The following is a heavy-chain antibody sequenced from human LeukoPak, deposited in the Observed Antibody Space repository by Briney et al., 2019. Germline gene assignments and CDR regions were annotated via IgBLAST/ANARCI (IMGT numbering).Heavy chain of an antibody. V-gene: IGHV4-34*01. J-gene: IGHJ6*02. CDR2: INHSGST. CDR3: ARGANFDSSAYSYYYSGMDV. Sequence: SETLSLTCAVYGGSSSGSYWNWIRQPPGKGLEWIGEINHSGSTKYNPSLKSRVTVSVDTSKNRFSLKLSSVTAADTAVYYCARGANFDSSAYSYYYSGMDVWGQGTTVTVSS. D-gene: IGHD3-22*01. CDR1: GGSSSGSY.